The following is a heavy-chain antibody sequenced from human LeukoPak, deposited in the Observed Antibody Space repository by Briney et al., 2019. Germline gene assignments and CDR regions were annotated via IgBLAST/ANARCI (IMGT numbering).Heavy chain of an antibody. CDR3: ASPILLYDSSEYYFDY. CDR1: GLTFSSYA. CDR2: ISGSGGTT. D-gene: IGHD3-22*01. J-gene: IGHJ4*02. V-gene: IGHV3-23*01. Sequence: GGSLRLSCAASGLTFSSYAMSWVRQAPGKGLEWVSAISGSGGTTYYVDSVKGRFTISRDNSKNTLYLQMNSLRAEDTAVYYCASPILLYDSSEYYFDYWGQGTLVTVSS.